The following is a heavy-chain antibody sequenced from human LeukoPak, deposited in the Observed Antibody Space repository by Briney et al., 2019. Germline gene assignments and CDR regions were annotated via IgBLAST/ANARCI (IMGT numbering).Heavy chain of an antibody. Sequence: GRSLRLSCAASGFTFSSYAMRWVRQAPGKGLEWVAVISYDGSNKYYADSVKGRFTISRDNSKNTLYLQMNSLRAEDTAVYYCARERGGYGNLDYWGQGTLVTVSS. CDR1: GFTFSSYA. CDR3: ARERGGYGNLDY. CDR2: ISYDGSNK. V-gene: IGHV3-30*04. D-gene: IGHD5-12*01. J-gene: IGHJ4*02.